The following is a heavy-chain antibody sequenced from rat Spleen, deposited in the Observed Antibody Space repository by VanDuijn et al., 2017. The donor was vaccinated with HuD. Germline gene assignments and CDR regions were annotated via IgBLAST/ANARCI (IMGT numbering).Heavy chain of an antibody. CDR1: DYSITSNY. CDR3: ARWGYSSYDWYFDF. CDR2: ISYSGST. Sequence: EVQLQESGPGLVKPSQSLSLTCSVTDYSITSNYWGWIRKFPGNKMEWIGHISYSGSTSYNPSLKSRISITRDTSKNQFFLQLNSVTTEDTATYYCARWGYSSYDWYFDFWGPGTMVTVSS. D-gene: IGHD1-2*01. J-gene: IGHJ1*01. V-gene: IGHV3-1*01.